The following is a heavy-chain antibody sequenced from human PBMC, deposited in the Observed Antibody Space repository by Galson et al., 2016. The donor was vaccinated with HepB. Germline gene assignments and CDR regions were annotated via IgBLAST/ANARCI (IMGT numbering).Heavy chain of an antibody. CDR2: ISAYKGNT. CDR1: GYTFTSYG. J-gene: IGHJ4*02. V-gene: IGHV1-18*04. CDR3: AAAVAGNFDY. D-gene: IGHD6-19*01. Sequence: SVKVSCKASGYTFTSYGITWVRQAPGQGLEWMGWISAYKGNTNYAQKLQGRVTMTTDTSTSTAYMELRSLRSDDTAVYYCAAAVAGNFDYWGQGILVTVSS.